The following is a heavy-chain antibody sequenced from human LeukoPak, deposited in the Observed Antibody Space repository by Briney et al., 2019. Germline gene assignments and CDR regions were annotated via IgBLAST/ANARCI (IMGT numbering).Heavy chain of an antibody. V-gene: IGHV4-4*07. CDR2: IYTSGST. Sequence: SETLSLTCTVSGGSISSYYWSWIRQPAGKGLEWIGRIYTSGSTNYSPSLKSRVTMSVDTSKNQFSLKLSSVTAADTAVYYCARDSSGYYYGRYFDYWGQGTLVTVSS. D-gene: IGHD3-22*01. CDR3: ARDSSGYYYGRYFDY. J-gene: IGHJ4*02. CDR1: GGSISSYY.